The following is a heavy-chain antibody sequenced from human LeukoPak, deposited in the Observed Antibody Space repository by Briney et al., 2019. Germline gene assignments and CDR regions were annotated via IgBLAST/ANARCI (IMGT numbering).Heavy chain of an antibody. Sequence: GRSLRLSCAASGFTFDDYAMHWVRQAPGKGLEWVSGIRWNSGSIGYADSVKGRFTISRDNAKNSLYLQMNSLRAEDTALYYCAKVPDYGDERDYWGQGTLVTVSS. D-gene: IGHD4-17*01. CDR1: GFTFDDYA. CDR3: AKVPDYGDERDY. V-gene: IGHV3-9*01. J-gene: IGHJ4*02. CDR2: IRWNSGSI.